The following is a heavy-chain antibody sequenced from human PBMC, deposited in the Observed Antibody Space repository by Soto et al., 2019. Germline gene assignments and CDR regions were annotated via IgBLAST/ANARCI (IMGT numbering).Heavy chain of an antibody. D-gene: IGHD2-2*01. CDR1: GGSISSYY. Sequence: PSETLSLTCTVSGGSISSYYWSWIRQPPGKGLEWIGYIYYSGSTNYNPSLKSRVTISVDTSKNQFSLKLSSVTAADTAVYYCARNLVPAALRSNWFDPWRQGTLVTVSS. CDR3: ARNLVPAALRSNWFDP. J-gene: IGHJ5*02. V-gene: IGHV4-59*01. CDR2: IYYSGST.